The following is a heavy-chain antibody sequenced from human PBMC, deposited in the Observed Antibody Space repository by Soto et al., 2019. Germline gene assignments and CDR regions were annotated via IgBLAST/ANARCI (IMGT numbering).Heavy chain of an antibody. CDR2: IYHTGNA. Sequence: PSETLSLTCSVSGDSISNSRFYWAWIRKPPGEGLEWIGSIYHTGNAYYNPSLKSRVTIFVDTSKNQFSLKLTSVTAADTALYYCARDYFDSSDYTTNWFDPWGQGTLVTVS. V-gene: IGHV4-39*01. J-gene: IGHJ5*02. D-gene: IGHD3-22*01. CDR3: ARDYFDSSDYTTNWFDP. CDR1: GDSISNSRFY.